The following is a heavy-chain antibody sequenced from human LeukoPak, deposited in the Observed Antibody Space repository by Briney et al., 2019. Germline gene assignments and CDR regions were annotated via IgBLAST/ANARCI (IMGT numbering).Heavy chain of an antibody. CDR1: GYTFTNYY. V-gene: IGHV1-46*01. CDR3: ARGGSGRWNWFDP. CDR2: INPGGGGT. Sequence: ASVKVSCKASGYTFTNYYIHWVRQAPGQGLEWVGIINPGGGGTKYAPQFQGRVIMTRDTSTSTVYMELSSLRSEDTAMYYCARGGSGRWNWFDPWGQGTLVTVSS. J-gene: IGHJ5*02. D-gene: IGHD6-19*01.